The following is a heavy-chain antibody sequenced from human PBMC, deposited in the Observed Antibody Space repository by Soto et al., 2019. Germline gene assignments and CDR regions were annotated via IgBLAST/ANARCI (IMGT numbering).Heavy chain of an antibody. CDR3: AKDHLLRFLEPYYFDY. CDR1: GCTFSSYA. V-gene: IGHV3-23*01. Sequence: GGSLRLACAASGCTFSSYAMSWVRQAPGKGLEWVSAISGSGGSTYYADSVKGRFTISRDNSKNTLYLQMKSLRAEDTAVYYFAKDHLLRFLEPYYFDYWGQGTLVTVSS. J-gene: IGHJ4*02. D-gene: IGHD3-3*01. CDR2: ISGSGGST.